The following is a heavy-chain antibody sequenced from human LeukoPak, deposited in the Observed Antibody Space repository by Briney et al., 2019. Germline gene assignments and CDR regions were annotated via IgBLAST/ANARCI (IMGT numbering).Heavy chain of an antibody. CDR1: GGSISSSSYY. J-gene: IGHJ3*02. D-gene: IGHD3-10*01. Sequence: SETLSLTCTVSGGSISSSSYYWGWIRQPPGKGLEWIGSISYSGTTYYNPSLKSRVTMSVDTSKNQFSLKLSSVTAADTAMYYCAREIWFGDAFDIWGQGTMVTVSS. V-gene: IGHV4-39*07. CDR3: AREIWFGDAFDI. CDR2: ISYSGTT.